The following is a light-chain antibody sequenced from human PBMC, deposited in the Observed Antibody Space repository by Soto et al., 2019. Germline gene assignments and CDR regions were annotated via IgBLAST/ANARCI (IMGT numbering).Light chain of an antibody. CDR2: SNN. CDR3: AAWDDSLNGPL. V-gene: IGLV1-44*01. Sequence: QSVLTQPPSASGTPGQRVTISCSGSSSNIGSNNVNSYQQLPGTAPTLLIYSNNQRPSGVPDRFSGSKSGTSASLAVNGLQSEHEANYYCAAWDDSLNGPLFGGGTKLTVL. J-gene: IGLJ3*02. CDR1: SSNIGSNN.